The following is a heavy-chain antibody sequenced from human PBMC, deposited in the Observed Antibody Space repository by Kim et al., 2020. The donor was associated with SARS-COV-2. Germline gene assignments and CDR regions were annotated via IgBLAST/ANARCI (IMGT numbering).Heavy chain of an antibody. Sequence: GGSLRLSCAASGFTISPYWMHWVRQPPRKGLVWVSRIRNDGATTTYADSVKGRFTISRDNAKNTFYLQMNSLRVEDTAVYFCVRDFGRGFDIWGQGTVVT. CDR3: VRDFGRGFDI. CDR2: IRNDGATT. CDR1: GFTISPYW. V-gene: IGHV3-74*03. J-gene: IGHJ3*02. D-gene: IGHD3-10*01.